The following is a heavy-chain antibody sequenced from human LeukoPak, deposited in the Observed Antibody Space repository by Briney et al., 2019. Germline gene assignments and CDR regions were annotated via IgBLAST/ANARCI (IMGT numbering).Heavy chain of an antibody. CDR1: GFTFSSYG. CDR2: ISYDGSNK. CDR3: AKVAYSSGWFPDY. Sequence: GGSLRLSCAASGFTFSSYGMHWVRQAPGKGLEWVAVISYDGSNKYYADSVKGRFTISRDNSKNTLYLQMNSLRAEDTAVYYCAKVAYSSGWFPDYWGQGTLVTVSS. J-gene: IGHJ4*02. V-gene: IGHV3-30*18. D-gene: IGHD6-19*01.